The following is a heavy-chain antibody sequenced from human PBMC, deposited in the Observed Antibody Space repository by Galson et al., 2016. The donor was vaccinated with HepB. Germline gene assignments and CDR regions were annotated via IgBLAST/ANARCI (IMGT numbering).Heavy chain of an antibody. Sequence: SLRLSCAASGFTFSSYWMHWVRQAPGKGLGWVSRINSDGSSTSYADSVKGRFTISRDNAKNTLYLQMNSLRAEDTAVYYCAKESGLWNVKTDFDYWGQGTVVTVSS. V-gene: IGHV3-74*01. J-gene: IGHJ4*02. D-gene: IGHD1-1*01. CDR2: INSDGSST. CDR3: AKESGLWNVKTDFDY. CDR1: GFTFSSYW.